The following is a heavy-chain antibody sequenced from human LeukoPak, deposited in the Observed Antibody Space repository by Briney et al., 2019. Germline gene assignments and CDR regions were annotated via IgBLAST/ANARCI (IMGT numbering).Heavy chain of an antibody. Sequence: PGTSLRLSCAASGFTFSTYGMHWVRQAPGKGLEWVAGIWYDGSKTEPGHSVKARFTLHRDDSRNPLSLKMSSLRAGDTAVYYCAGEASGYYSDIWGQETLVTVSS. J-gene: IGHJ4*02. D-gene: IGHD3-22*01. CDR1: GFTFSTYG. V-gene: IGHV3-33*01. CDR2: IWYDGSKT. CDR3: AGEASGYYSDI.